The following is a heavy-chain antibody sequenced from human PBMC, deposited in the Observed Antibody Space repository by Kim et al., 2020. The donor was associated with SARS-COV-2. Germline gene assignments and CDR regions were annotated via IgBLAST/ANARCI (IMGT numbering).Heavy chain of an antibody. J-gene: IGHJ3*02. D-gene: IGHD3-10*01. Sequence: ADAAKGRLTNSRDNAKNSLYLKMNSLRAENTALYYCEKDQGSAKVYAFDIWGQGTMVTVSS. V-gene: IGHV3-9*01. CDR3: EKDQGSAKVYAFDI.